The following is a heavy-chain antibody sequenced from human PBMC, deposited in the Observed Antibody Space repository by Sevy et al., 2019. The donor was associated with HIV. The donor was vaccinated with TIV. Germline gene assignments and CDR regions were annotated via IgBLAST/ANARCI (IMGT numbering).Heavy chain of an antibody. J-gene: IGHJ5*02. CDR1: GFTFSSYA. CDR2: ISGSGGSP. Sequence: GGSLRLSCAASGFTFSSYAMSWVRQAPGKGLEWVSAISGSGGSPYYADSVKGRFTISRDNSKNTLYLQMNSLRAEDTAVYYCAKGGSPAKYNWFDPWGQGTLVTVSS. CDR3: AKGGSPAKYNWFDP. V-gene: IGHV3-23*01.